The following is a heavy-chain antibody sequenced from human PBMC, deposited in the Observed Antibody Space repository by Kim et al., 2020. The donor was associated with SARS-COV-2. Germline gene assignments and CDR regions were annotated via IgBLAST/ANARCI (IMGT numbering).Heavy chain of an antibody. CDR3: AKDSYYGSGAFLDI. D-gene: IGHD3-10*01. V-gene: IGHV3-9*01. Sequence: YADSVKGRFTISRDNAKNSLYLQMNSLRAEDTALYYCAKDSYYGSGAFLDIWGQGTMVTVSS. J-gene: IGHJ3*02.